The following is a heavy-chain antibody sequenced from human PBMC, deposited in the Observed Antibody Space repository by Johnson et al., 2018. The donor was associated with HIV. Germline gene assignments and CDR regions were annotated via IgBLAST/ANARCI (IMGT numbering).Heavy chain of an antibody. J-gene: IGHJ3*02. V-gene: IGHV3-15*01. CDR2: IKRKTDGGTT. CDR1: GFTFSNAW. D-gene: IGHD2-2*02. Sequence: VQLVESGGGLVKPGESLRLSCAASGFTFSNAWMHWVRQAPGKGLEWVGRIKRKTDGGTTDYAAPVKGRFTISRDDSNNMLYLEMNSLKTEDTATYYCTTAGYTFSDAFDIWGHGLMVTVSS. CDR3: TTAGYTFSDAFDI.